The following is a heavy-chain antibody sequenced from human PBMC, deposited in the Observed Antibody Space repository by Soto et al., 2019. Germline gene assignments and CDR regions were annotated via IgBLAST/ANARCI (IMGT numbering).Heavy chain of an antibody. CDR2: ITPTLNIA. Sequence: QLQLVQSGAEVREPGSSVKLSCKASGGTFSSYTVIWVRQARGQGLEWMGGITPTLNIANYAEKFQGRVTITADESTSTVNMHLSSLRSEDTAVYFCARGYYSGSNPSSFDYWGQGTLVAVSS. J-gene: IGHJ4*02. D-gene: IGHD1-26*01. CDR1: GGTFSSYT. V-gene: IGHV1-69*01. CDR3: ARGYYSGSNPSSFDY.